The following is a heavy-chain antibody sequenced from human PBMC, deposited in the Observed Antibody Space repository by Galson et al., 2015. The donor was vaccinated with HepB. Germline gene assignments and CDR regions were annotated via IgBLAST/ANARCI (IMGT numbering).Heavy chain of an antibody. D-gene: IGHD6-13*01. Sequence: SVKVSCKASGGTFSSYAISWVRQAPGQGLEWMGGIIPIFGTANYAQKFQGRVTITADESTSTAYMGLSSLRSEDTAVYYCATSIIAAAVYYYYYGMDVWGQGTTVTVSS. V-gene: IGHV1-69*13. J-gene: IGHJ6*02. CDR2: IIPIFGTA. CDR1: GGTFSSYA. CDR3: ATSIIAAAVYYYYYGMDV.